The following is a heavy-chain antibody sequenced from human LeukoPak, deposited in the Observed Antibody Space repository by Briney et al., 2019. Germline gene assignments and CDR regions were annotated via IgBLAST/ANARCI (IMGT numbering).Heavy chain of an antibody. V-gene: IGHV3-30*02. CDR3: ARDQRRGYYDSSGYYPDAFDI. J-gene: IGHJ3*02. D-gene: IGHD3-22*01. CDR2: IRSDGSNK. Sequence: PGGSLRLSCAASGFVFSSYGMHWVRQFPGRGLEWVAFIRSDGSNKYYAASVKGRFTISRDNAKNSLYLQMNSLRAEDTAVYYCARDQRRGYYDSSGYYPDAFDIWGQGTMVTVSS. CDR1: GFVFSSYG.